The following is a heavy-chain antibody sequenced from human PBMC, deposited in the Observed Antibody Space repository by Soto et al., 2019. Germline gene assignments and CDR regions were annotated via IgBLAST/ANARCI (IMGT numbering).Heavy chain of an antibody. Sequence: SETLSLTCTVSGGSISSGDYYWSWIRQPPGKGLEWIGYIYYSGSTYYNPSLKSRVTISVDTSKNQFSLKLSSVTAADTAVYYCARGGYDILTGYYFNLDYWAQGTLVTVSS. CDR2: IYYSGST. CDR3: ARGGYDILTGYYFNLDY. J-gene: IGHJ4*02. V-gene: IGHV4-30-4*01. CDR1: GGSISSGDYY. D-gene: IGHD3-9*01.